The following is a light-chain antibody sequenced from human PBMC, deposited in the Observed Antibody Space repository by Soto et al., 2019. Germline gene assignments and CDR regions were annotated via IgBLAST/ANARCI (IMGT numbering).Light chain of an antibody. CDR3: QQYSTFWT. CDR1: RSISSY. V-gene: IGKV1-39*01. Sequence: DIQMTQSPSSLSASVGDRVTITCRASRSISSYLNWYQQKPGKAPKLLIYAASSLQSGVPSRFSGSGSGAEFTLTISSLQPDDFATYYCQQYSTFWTFGQGTKVDIK. CDR2: AAS. J-gene: IGKJ1*01.